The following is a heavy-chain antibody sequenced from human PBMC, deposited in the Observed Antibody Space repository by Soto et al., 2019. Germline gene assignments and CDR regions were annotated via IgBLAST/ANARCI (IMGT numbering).Heavy chain of an antibody. CDR1: GFTFSSYA. V-gene: IGHV3-30-3*01. CDR2: ISDDGSGI. D-gene: IGHD6-6*01. Sequence: QVQLVESGGGVVQPGRSLRLSCAASGFTFSSYAMHWVRQAPGKGLEWVAVISDDGSGIYYADSVKGRFTIARDNSKNTLYLQMNTLRAEDTAVYYCARDRYSSSTLFDIWGQGTLVSVSS. CDR3: ARDRYSSSTLFDI. J-gene: IGHJ4*02.